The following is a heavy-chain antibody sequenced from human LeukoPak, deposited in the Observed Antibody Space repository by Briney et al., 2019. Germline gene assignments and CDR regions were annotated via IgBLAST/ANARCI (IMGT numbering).Heavy chain of an antibody. J-gene: IGHJ5*02. Sequence: ASVKVSCKVSGYTLTELSMHWVRQAPGKGLEWMGGFDPEDGETIYAQKFQGRVTMTEDTSTDTAYMELSSLRSEDTAVYYCATGFSRYNWFDPRGQGTLVTVSS. CDR2: FDPEDGET. V-gene: IGHV1-24*01. CDR1: GYTLTELS. CDR3: ATGFSRYNWFDP. D-gene: IGHD3-3*02.